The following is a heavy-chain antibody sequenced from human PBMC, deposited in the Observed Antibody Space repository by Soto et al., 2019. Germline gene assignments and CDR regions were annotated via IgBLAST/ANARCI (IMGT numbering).Heavy chain of an antibody. V-gene: IGHV1-58*01. CDR1: GFTFTNSA. CDR2: IVVGSGNT. J-gene: IGHJ4*02. CDR3: VTDKGDSYGYGNY. Sequence: QMQLVQSGPEVKKPGTSVKVSCKASGFTFTNSAVQWVRQARGQRLEWIGWIVVGSGNTNYAQKFQERVTITRDMSTTTAYMELSSLRSEDTAVYYCVTDKGDSYGYGNYWGQGTLVTVSS. D-gene: IGHD5-18*01.